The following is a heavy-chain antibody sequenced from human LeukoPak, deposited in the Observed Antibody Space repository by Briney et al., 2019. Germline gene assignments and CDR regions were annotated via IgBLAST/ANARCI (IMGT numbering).Heavy chain of an antibody. CDR1: DWSPSDYY. V-gene: IGHV4-34*01. J-gene: IGHJ4*02. Sequence: PSETLSLTCDISDWSPSDYYWSWIRQPPGKGLEWIGEITQSGSTNYNPSLKSRVIMSRDMSKGHFSLKLTSVTAADTAVYYCARDVAAVAGAIDYWGQGTLVTVSS. CDR2: ITQSGST. CDR3: ARDVAAVAGAIDY. D-gene: IGHD6-19*01.